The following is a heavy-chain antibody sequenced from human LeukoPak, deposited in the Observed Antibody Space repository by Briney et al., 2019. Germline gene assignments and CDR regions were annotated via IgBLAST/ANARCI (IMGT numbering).Heavy chain of an antibody. CDR3: ARDVRGVGYDLRVVDY. J-gene: IGHJ4*02. CDR1: GFTFSSSE. V-gene: IGHV3-48*03. Sequence: GGSLRLSCAASGFTFSSSEMNWVRQAPGKGLEWVSYISKSGSTIYYADSVKGRFTISRDNAKNSLYLQMNSLRAEDTAVYYCARDVRGVGYDLRVVDYWGQGTLVTVSS. CDR2: ISKSGSTI. D-gene: IGHD5-12*01.